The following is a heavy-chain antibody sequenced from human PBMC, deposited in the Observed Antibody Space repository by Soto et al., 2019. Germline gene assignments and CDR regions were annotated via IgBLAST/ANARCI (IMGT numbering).Heavy chain of an antibody. CDR1: GFTFSNYA. J-gene: IGHJ4*02. D-gene: IGHD2-15*01. CDR2: FSSGGGGT. Sequence: EVQLLESGGGLLQPGGSLRLSCTASGFTFSNYAMSWVRQAPGKGLEWVSTFSSGGGGTYYADSVKCRFTISRDNSKNTLSLQMNSLRAEDTAVYYCTKANRYCSGANCFTFDYWGLGTLVTVSS. V-gene: IGHV3-23*01. CDR3: TKANRYCSGANCFTFDY.